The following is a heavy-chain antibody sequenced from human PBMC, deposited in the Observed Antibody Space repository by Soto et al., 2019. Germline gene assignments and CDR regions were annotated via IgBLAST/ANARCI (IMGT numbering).Heavy chain of an antibody. CDR3: ASGPGGPDGPGDY. D-gene: IGHD2-15*01. CDR2: INAGNGKT. J-gene: IGHJ4*02. CDR1: GYTFTTYG. Sequence: ASVKVSCKASGYTFTTYGISWVRQAPGQRLEWMGWINAGNGKTKYSQKFQGRVTITRDTSASTAYMELSSLRSEDTAVYYCASGPGGPDGPGDYWGQGTLVTXSS. V-gene: IGHV1-3*01.